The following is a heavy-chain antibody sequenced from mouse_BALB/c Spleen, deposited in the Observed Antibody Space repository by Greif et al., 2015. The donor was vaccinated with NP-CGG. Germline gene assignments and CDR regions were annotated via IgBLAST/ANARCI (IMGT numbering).Heavy chain of an antibody. V-gene: IGHV1-54*01. Sequence: QVQLKESGAELVRPGTSGKGSCKASGYAVTNYLIEWVKQRPGQCFEWIGVINPGSGGTNYNEKFKGKATLTADKSSSTAYMQLSSLTSDDTAVYFCARSAYGNKDYWGQGTSVTVSS. CDR1: GYAVTNYL. J-gene: IGHJ4*01. D-gene: IGHD2-10*02. CDR2: INPGSGGT. CDR3: ARSAYGNKDY.